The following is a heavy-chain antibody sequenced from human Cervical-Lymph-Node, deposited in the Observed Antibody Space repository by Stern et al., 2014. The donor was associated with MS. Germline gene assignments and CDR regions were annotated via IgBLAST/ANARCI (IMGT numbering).Heavy chain of an antibody. CDR2: INHSGST. CDR3: ARGLVLIAAAGTYFDY. V-gene: IGHV4-34*01. J-gene: IGHJ4*02. D-gene: IGHD6-13*01. CDR1: GGSFSGYY. Sequence: QVQLQQWGAGLLKPSETLSLTCAVYGGSFSGYYWSWIRQPPGKGLEWIGEINHSGSTNYNPSLKSRVTISVDTSKNQFSLKLSSVTAADTAVYYCARGLVLIAAAGTYFDYWGQGTLVTVSS.